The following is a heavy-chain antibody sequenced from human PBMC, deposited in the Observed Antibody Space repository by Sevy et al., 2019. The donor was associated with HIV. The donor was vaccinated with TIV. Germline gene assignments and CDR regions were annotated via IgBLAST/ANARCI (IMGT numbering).Heavy chain of an antibody. CDR2: INLNRVVT. D-gene: IGHD6-25*01. Sequence: ASVKVSCKASGYTFGGYYLHWVRQAPRQGLQWMGHINLNRVVTNYAANFQGRVTLTRDTSITTAYMELSGLESDDTALYFCASGGREAAGLPADYYYNGFDVWGQGTTVTVSS. V-gene: IGHV1-2*06. J-gene: IGHJ6*02. CDR3: ASGGREAAGLPADYYYNGFDV. CDR1: GYTFGGYY.